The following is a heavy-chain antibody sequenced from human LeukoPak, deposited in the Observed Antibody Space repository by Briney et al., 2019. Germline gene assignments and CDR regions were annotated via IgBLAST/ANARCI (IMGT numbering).Heavy chain of an antibody. V-gene: IGHV3-7*03. D-gene: IGHD3-3*01. Sequence: PGGTLRLSCGASGVTFSSYWMSWVRQAPGKGLEWVGNIKQDGSEKYYVDSVKGRFTISRDNAKNSLYLQMNSLRAEDTAVYYCAREKRSITIFGVVTYYFDYWGQGTLVTVSS. CDR1: GVTFSSYW. CDR2: IKQDGSEK. CDR3: AREKRSITIFGVVTYYFDY. J-gene: IGHJ4*02.